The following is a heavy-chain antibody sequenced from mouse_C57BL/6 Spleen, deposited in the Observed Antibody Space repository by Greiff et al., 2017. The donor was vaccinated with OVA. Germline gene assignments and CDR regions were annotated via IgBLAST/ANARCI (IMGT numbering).Heavy chain of an antibody. CDR1: GYTFTSYW. CDR3: ARSDYSRSYDYAMDY. Sequence: VQLQQPGAELVKPGASVKLSCKASGYTFTSYWMHWVKQRPGQGLEWIGMIHPNSGSTNYNEKFKSKATLTVDNSSSTAYMQRSSLTSEDSAVYYCARSDYSRSYDYAMDYWGQGTSVTVSS. J-gene: IGHJ4*01. CDR2: IHPNSGST. D-gene: IGHD1-1*01. V-gene: IGHV1-64*01.